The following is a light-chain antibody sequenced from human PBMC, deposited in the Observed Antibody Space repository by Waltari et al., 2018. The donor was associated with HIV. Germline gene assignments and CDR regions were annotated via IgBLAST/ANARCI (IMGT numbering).Light chain of an antibody. V-gene: IGKV4-1*01. CDR1: QSVLYTSNNKNY. CDR2: WAS. J-gene: IGKJ1*01. CDR3: QQYYTTHWT. Sequence: DIVMTQSPDSLAVSLGERATINCKSSQSVLYTSNNKNYLAWYQQKPGQPPKKLLYWASTRESGVPDRFSGSGSGTDFTLTISSLQAEDVAVYYCQQYYTTHWTFGQGTKVEIK.